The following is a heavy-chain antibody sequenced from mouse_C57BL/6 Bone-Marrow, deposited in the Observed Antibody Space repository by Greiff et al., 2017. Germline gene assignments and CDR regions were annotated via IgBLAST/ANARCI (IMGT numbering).Heavy chain of an antibody. J-gene: IGHJ4*01. Sequence: QVQLQQPGAELVKPGASVKLSCKASGYTFTSYWMHWVKQRPGQGLEWIGMIHPNSGSTNYNEKFKSKATLTVDKSSSTAYMQLSSLTSEDSAVYYCASYGYYPYYYGMDYWGQGTSVTVSS. CDR3: ASYGYYPYYYGMDY. V-gene: IGHV1-64*01. CDR1: GYTFTSYW. D-gene: IGHD2-3*01. CDR2: IHPNSGST.